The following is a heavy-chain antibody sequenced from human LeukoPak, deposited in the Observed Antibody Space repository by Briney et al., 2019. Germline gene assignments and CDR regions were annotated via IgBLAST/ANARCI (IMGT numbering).Heavy chain of an antibody. V-gene: IGHV4-4*08. J-gene: IGHJ4*02. Sequence: SETLSLTCTVSGGSISSYYWSWIRQPPGKGLEWVGRIYTSGSTNYNPSLKSRVTISVDTSKNQFSLQLTSVTAADTAVYYCARAMRVDRFFDYWGQGILVTVSS. D-gene: IGHD5-12*01. CDR3: ARAMRVDRFFDY. CDR2: IYTSGST. CDR1: GGSISSYY.